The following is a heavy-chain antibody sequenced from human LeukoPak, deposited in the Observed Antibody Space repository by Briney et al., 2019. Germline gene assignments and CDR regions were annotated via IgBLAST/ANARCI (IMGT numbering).Heavy chain of an antibody. CDR1: GFTFSSYA. J-gene: IGHJ3*02. D-gene: IGHD3-3*01. CDR2: ISGSGGST. Sequence: GGSLRLSCAASGFTFSSYAMSWVRQAPGKGLEWVSAISGSGGSTYYADSVKGRFTISRDNSKNTLHLQMNSLRAEDTAVYYCAKDLLGFLEHPDIWGQGTMVTVSS. V-gene: IGHV3-23*01. CDR3: AKDLLGFLEHPDI.